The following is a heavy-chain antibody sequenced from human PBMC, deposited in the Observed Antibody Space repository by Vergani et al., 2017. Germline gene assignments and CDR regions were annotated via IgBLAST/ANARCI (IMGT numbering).Heavy chain of an antibody. CDR3: ARDRAGTMVTGDMGY. V-gene: IGHV3-74*01. D-gene: IGHD6-19*01. J-gene: IGHJ4*02. CDR2: INNDGSST. CDR1: GFTFSSYW. Sequence: EVQLVESGGGLVQPGGSLRLSCAASGFTFSSYWMHWVRQAPGKGLVWVSRINNDGSSTSYADSVKGRFTISRDNAKNTLYLQMNSLRADDTALYYCARDRAGTMVTGDMGYWGQGTLVTVSS.